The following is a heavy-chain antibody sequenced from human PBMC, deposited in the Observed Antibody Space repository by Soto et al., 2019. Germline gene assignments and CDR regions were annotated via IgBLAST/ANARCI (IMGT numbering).Heavy chain of an antibody. Sequence: QEQLRESGPGLVKPSETLSLTCSISDDSIGPYYWTWIRQTPRKELQWIGYVYTSGSTKYNPSLKSRVTISPDASNSQFSLTMGSVTAADTGVYYCAREVVGNTWPGIFDSWGRGTLVVGSS. CDR2: VYTSGST. CDR1: DDSIGPYY. J-gene: IGHJ4*02. CDR3: AREVVGNTWPGIFDS. V-gene: IGHV4-4*08.